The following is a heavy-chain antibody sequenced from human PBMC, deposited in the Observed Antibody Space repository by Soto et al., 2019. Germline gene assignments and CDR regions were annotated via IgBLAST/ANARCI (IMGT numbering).Heavy chain of an antibody. CDR1: GYTFSDYG. J-gene: IGHJ4*02. Sequence: ASVKVSCKASGYTFSDYGISWLRQAPGQGLEWVGWIVTYNGNTNSAQKLQGRVTMTTDTSTSTAYMELRSLRSDDTALYYCARGTPGNSWYPPFDYWGQGTLVTVSS. CDR3: ARGTPGNSWYPPFDY. CDR2: IVTYNGNT. D-gene: IGHD6-13*01. V-gene: IGHV1-18*01.